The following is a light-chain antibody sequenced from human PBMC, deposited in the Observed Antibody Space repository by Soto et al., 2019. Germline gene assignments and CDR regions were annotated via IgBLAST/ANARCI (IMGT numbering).Light chain of an antibody. V-gene: IGKV3-15*01. CDR2: DAS. Sequence: EIVMTQSPATLSVSPGERATLSCRASQSVSNHLAWYQQKPGQAPRLLISDASTRATGVPARFSGTGSGTEFTLTISSLQSEDFAVYSCQQYNNWPPITVGQGTRLEIK. CDR1: QSVSNH. J-gene: IGKJ5*01. CDR3: QQYNNWPPIT.